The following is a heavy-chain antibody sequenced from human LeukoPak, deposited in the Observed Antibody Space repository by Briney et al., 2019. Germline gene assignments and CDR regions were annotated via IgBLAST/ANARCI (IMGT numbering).Heavy chain of an antibody. J-gene: IGHJ4*02. Sequence: SETLSLTCAVYGGSFSGYYWSWIRQPPGKGLEWIGEINHSGSTNYNPSLKSRVTISVDTSKSQFSLKLSSVTAADTAVYYCARGRGYSSPSGYWGQGTLVTVSS. CDR2: INHSGST. CDR3: ARGRGYSSPSGY. D-gene: IGHD5-18*01. CDR1: GGSFSGYY. V-gene: IGHV4-34*01.